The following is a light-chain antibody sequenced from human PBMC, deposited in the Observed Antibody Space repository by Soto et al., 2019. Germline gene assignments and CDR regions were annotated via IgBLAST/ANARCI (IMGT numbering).Light chain of an antibody. CDR1: QSVTTY. J-gene: IGKJ5*01. CDR2: DAS. Sequence: EVFLTQSPATLSLSPGERVTLSCRARQSVTTYLAWYQQKPGQPPRLLIYDASTRATGVPARFSGSGSGTDFSLTISSLEPEDFAIYYCQQRSNWPPSITFGQGTRLEIK. CDR3: QQRSNWPPSIT. V-gene: IGKV3-11*01.